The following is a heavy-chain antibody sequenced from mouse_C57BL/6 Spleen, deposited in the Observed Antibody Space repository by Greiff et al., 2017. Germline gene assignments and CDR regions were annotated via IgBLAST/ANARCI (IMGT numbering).Heavy chain of an antibody. V-gene: IGHV1-64*01. CDR3: ARGELGRKVYAMDY. J-gene: IGHJ4*01. CDR2: IHPNSGST. CDR1: GYTFTSYW. D-gene: IGHD4-1*01. Sequence: QVQLQQPGAELVKPGASVKLSCKASGYTFTSYWMHWVKQRPGQGLEWIGMIHPNSGSTNYNEKFKSKATLTVDKSSSTAYMQLSSLTSEDSAVYYCARGELGRKVYAMDYWGQGTSVTVSS.